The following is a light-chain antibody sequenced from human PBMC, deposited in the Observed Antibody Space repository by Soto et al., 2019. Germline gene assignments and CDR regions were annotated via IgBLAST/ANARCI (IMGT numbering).Light chain of an antibody. V-gene: IGLV1-51*01. J-gene: IGLJ2*01. Sequence: QSVLTQPPSVSAAPGQKVTISCSGSSSNIGKKYVSWYQQLPGTALKLLIYDNNKRPSGIPDRFSGSKSGTSATLGITGLQTGDEADYYCGTWDSSLSAVIIGGGTKVTVL. CDR3: GTWDSSLSAVI. CDR2: DNN. CDR1: SSNIGKKY.